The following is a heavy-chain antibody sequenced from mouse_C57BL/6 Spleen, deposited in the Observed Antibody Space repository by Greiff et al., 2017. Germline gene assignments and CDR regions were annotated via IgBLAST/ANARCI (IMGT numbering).Heavy chain of an antibody. V-gene: IGHV1-63*01. CDR3: ARWGGDYRYVDF. CDR2: IYPGGGYT. Sequence: QVQLQQSGAELVRPGTSVKMSCKASGYTFTNYWIGWAKQRPGHGLEWIGDIYPGGGYTNYNEKFKGKGTLTADKSSSTAYIQFSSLTSEDSAIYYCARWGGDYRYVDFWGTGTTVTVSS. CDR1: GYTFTNYW. J-gene: IGHJ1*03.